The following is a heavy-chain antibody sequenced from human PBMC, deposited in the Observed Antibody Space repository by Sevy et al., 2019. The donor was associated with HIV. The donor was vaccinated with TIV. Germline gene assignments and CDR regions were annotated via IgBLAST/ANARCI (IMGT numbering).Heavy chain of an antibody. CDR1: GFTFNIYS. J-gene: IGHJ4*02. V-gene: IGHV3-23*01. CDR3: AREGCTKPHDY. CDR2: LSFGCGKI. D-gene: IGHD2-8*01. Sequence: GGSLRLSCAASGFTFNIYSMSWVRQTPGKGLEWVATLSFGCGKINHADSVKGRFTMSGDVSKNAVYLQMNNLRVEDTAIYYCAREGCTKPHDYWGQGTLVTVSS.